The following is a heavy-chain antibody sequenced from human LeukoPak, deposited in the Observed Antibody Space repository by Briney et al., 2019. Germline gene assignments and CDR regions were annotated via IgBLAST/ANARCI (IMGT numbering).Heavy chain of an antibody. CDR3: ARPSGIAEAGLGNYYYYGMDV. CDR1: GGTFSSYA. D-gene: IGHD6-19*01. J-gene: IGHJ6*02. V-gene: IGHV1-69*04. CDR2: IIPILGIA. Sequence: SVKVSCKASGGTFSSYAISWVRQAPGQGLEWMGRIIPILGIANYAQKFQGRVTITADKSTSTAYMELSSLRSEDTAVYYCARPSGIAEAGLGNYYYYGMDVWGQGTTVTVSS.